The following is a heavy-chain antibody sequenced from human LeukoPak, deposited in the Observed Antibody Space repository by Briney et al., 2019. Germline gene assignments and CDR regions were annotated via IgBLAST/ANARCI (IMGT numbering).Heavy chain of an antibody. CDR1: GYSFTSYW. CDR3: ARHVGGYCRSTNCYGDY. J-gene: IGHJ4*02. D-gene: IGHD2-2*01. Sequence: GESLKISCKGSGYSFTSYWIGWVRQMPGKGLKWMGIIYPGDSDARYSPSFQGQVTISADKSISTAYLQWSSLKASDTAMYYCARHVGGYCRSTNCYGDYWGQGTLVTVSS. V-gene: IGHV5-51*01. CDR2: IYPGDSDA.